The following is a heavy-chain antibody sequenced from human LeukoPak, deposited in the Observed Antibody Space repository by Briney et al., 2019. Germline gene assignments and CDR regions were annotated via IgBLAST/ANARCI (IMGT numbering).Heavy chain of an antibody. CDR1: GFTFSSYS. J-gene: IGHJ5*02. CDR2: ISSSSSYI. V-gene: IGHV3-21*01. D-gene: IGHD2-2*01. CDR3: ARGRSIYCSSTSCYHPAFDP. Sequence: GGSLRLSCAASGFTFSSYSMNWVRQAPGKGLEWVSSISSSSSYIYYADSVKGRFTISRDNAKNSLYLQMSSLRAEDTAVYYCARGRSIYCSSTSCYHPAFDPWGQGTLVTVSS.